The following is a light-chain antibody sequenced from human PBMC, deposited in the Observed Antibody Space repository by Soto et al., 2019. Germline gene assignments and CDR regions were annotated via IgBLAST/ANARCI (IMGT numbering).Light chain of an antibody. CDR2: DVS. J-gene: IGLJ1*01. V-gene: IGLV2-14*01. Sequence: QSVLTQPASVSGSPGQSITISCTGTSSDVGGYKYVSWYQQHPGKAPQLMIYDVSSRPSGVSSRFSGSKSGNTASLTISGLQAEDEADYYCSSYTKTSSYVFGTGTKVTVL. CDR1: SSDVGGYKY. CDR3: SSYTKTSSYV.